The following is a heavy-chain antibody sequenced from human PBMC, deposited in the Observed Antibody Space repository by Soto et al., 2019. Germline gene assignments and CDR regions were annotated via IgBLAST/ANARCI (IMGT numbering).Heavy chain of an antibody. CDR1: GFTFSSYA. D-gene: IGHD1-26*01. CDR3: ARDVESGSSQYSYYYYGMDV. Sequence: GGSLRLSCAASGFTFSSYAMHWVRQAPGKGLEWVAVISYDGSNKYYADSVKGRFTISRDNSKNTLYLQMNSLRAEDTAVYYCARDVESGSSQYSYYYYGMDVCGQGTTLTVSS. CDR2: ISYDGSNK. J-gene: IGHJ6*02. V-gene: IGHV3-30-3*01.